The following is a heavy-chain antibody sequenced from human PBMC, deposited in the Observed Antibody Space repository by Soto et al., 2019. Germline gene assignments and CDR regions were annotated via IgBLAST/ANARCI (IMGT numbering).Heavy chain of an antibody. V-gene: IGHV1-3*01. D-gene: IGHD1-1*01. J-gene: IGHJ5*02. CDR2: INAGNGNT. Sequence: ASVKVSCKASGYTFTSYAMHWVRQAPGQRLEWMGWINAGNGNTKYSQKFQGRVTITRDTSASTAYMELSSLRSEDTAVYYCARDYGPVQLELAFPSLNWFDPWGQGTLVTVSS. CDR1: GYTFTSYA. CDR3: ARDYGPVQLELAFPSLNWFDP.